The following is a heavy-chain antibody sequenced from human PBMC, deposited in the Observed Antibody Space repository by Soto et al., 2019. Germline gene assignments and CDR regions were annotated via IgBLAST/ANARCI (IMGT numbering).Heavy chain of an antibody. CDR3: ARRTVNIRTFYSGLKTHCFDY. Sequence: QLQLHESGPGLVKPSETLSLTCAVSGDSMSSSDYYWGWIRQPPGKGLEWIGSIYYGGSTYYNPSLRSRVAISVDTAKKQFSLKLKSVTAADTAIYYCARRTVNIRTFYSGLKTHCFDYWGQGAPVTVSS. J-gene: IGHJ4*02. D-gene: IGHD6-19*01. CDR1: GDSMSSSDYY. CDR2: IYYGGST. V-gene: IGHV4-39*01.